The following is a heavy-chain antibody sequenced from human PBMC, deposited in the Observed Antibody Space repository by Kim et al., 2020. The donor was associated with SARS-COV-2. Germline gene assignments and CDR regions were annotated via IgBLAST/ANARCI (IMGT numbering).Heavy chain of an antibody. CDR2: K. V-gene: IGHV3-7*01. CDR3: ARGGDSSLGY. Sequence: KYDVDSVKGRSTISRDNAKNSLYLQMNTLRAEDTAVYYCARGGDSSLGYWGQGTLVTVSS. J-gene: IGHJ4*02. D-gene: IGHD6-13*01.